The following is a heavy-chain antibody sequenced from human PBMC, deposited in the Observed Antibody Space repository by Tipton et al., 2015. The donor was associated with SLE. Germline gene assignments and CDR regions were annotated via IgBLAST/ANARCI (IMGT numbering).Heavy chain of an antibody. CDR3: ARGDFAVVDY. D-gene: IGHD2-15*01. CDR1: GYSISSGYY. V-gene: IGHV4-61*01. Sequence: TLSLTCAVSGYSISSGYYWSWIRQPPGKGLEWIGYFFNSGRTDYNPSLKSRVTISVDTSKNQFSLKLNSVTAADAALYFCARGDFAVVDYWGQGTLVSVSS. CDR2: FFNSGRT. J-gene: IGHJ4*02.